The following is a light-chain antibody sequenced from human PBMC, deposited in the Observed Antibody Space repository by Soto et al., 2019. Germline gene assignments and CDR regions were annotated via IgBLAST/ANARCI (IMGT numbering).Light chain of an antibody. CDR2: EVT. V-gene: IGLV2-14*03. J-gene: IGLJ3*02. CDR1: SRDVGAFDY. Sequence: QSALTQPRSVSGSPGQSVTISCTGTSRDVGAFDYVSWYQQHPGKAPRLIIYEVTHRPSGVSARFSGSKSGNTASLTISGLQPEDEADYFCSSFATTRTLVFGGGTQLTVL. CDR3: SSFATTRTLV.